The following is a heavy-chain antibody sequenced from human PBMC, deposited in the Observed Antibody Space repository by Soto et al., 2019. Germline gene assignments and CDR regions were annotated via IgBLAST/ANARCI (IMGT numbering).Heavy chain of an antibody. CDR1: GYTFTGYY. V-gene: IGHV1-2*04. D-gene: IGHD6-19*01. Sequence: ASVKVSCKASGYTFTGYYMHWVRQAPGQGLEWMGWINPNSGGTNYAQKFQGWVTMTRDTSISTAYMELSRLRSDDTAVYYCARDLPGSSGWYRRYYYYGMDVWGQGTTVTGSS. J-gene: IGHJ6*02. CDR2: INPNSGGT. CDR3: ARDLPGSSGWYRRYYYYGMDV.